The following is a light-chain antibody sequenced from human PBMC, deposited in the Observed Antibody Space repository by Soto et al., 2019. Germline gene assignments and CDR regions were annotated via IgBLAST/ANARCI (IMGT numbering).Light chain of an antibody. CDR1: QSVSSSY. CDR2: GAS. J-gene: IGKJ1*01. V-gene: IGKV3-20*01. Sequence: EIVLTQSPGTLSLSPGERATLSCRASQSVSSSYLAWYQQKPGQAPRLLIYGASSRATGIPDGFSGSGSGTDFTLTISRLEPEDFAVYYCQQHGSSPRTFGQGTKVEIK. CDR3: QQHGSSPRT.